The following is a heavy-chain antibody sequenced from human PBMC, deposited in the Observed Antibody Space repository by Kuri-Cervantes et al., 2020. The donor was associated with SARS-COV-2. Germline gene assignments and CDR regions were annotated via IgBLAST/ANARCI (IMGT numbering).Heavy chain of an antibody. CDR1: GGSISSGGYY. J-gene: IGHJ4*02. CDR3: ARQDTYYYDSSGPFDY. CDR2: IYYSRST. V-gene: IGHV4-39*01. Sequence: GSLRLSCTVSGGSISSGGYYWSWIRQPPGKGLEWIGSIYYSRSTYYNPSLKSRVTISVDTSKNQFSLKLSSVTAADTAVYYCARQDTYYYDSSGPFDYWGQGTLVTVSS. D-gene: IGHD3-22*01.